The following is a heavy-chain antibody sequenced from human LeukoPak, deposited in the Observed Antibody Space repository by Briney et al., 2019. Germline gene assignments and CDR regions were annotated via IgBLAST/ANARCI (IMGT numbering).Heavy chain of an antibody. D-gene: IGHD6-19*01. CDR1: GYTFTSYW. CDR3: ARLLIPGIAVPGTGSFDP. V-gene: IGHV5-51*01. Sequence: GESLKITCKGYGYTFTSYWIGWVRQMSGKGLEWMGIIYPGDSDTRYSPSFQGQVTISADKSISTAYLQWSSLKASDTAMYYCARLLIPGIAVPGTGSFDPWGQGTLVTVSS. J-gene: IGHJ5*02. CDR2: IYPGDSDT.